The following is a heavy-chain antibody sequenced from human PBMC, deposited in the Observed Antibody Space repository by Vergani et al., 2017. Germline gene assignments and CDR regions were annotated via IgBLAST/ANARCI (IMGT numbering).Heavy chain of an antibody. CDR2: ISGSGGST. V-gene: IGHV3-23*04. D-gene: IGHD2-2*01. CDR1: GFTFSSYA. Sequence: EVQLVESGGGLVQPGGSLRLSCAASGFTFSSYAMSWVRQAPGKGLEWVSAISGSGGSTYYADSVKGRFTISRDNSKNTLYLQMNSLRAEDTAVYYCAKRYCSSTSCYWYFDLWGRGTLVTVSS. CDR3: AKRYCSSTSCYWYFDL. J-gene: IGHJ2*01.